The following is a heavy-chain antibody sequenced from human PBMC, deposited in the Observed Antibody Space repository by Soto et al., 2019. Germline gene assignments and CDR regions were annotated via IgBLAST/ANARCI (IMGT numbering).Heavy chain of an antibody. V-gene: IGHV2-5*02. CDR1: GFSLSNSGVG. CDR3: AHRRRGSYFDY. J-gene: IGHJ4*02. Sequence: QITLKESGPTLVKPTQTLTLTCTFSGFSLSNSGVGVGWIRQPPGKALEWLALIYWDDDKRYSPSLKSRLTITQDSAKNQVFLTMTYMDPVDTATYYCAHRRRGSYFDYWGQGTLVTVAS. CDR2: IYWDDDK. D-gene: IGHD3-16*01.